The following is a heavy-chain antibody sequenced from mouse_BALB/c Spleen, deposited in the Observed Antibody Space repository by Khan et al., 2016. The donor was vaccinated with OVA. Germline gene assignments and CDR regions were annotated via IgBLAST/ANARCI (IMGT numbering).Heavy chain of an antibody. J-gene: IGHJ2*01. CDR1: GYTFTNYW. CDR3: ARNGFGNYEIWDY. CDR2: IYPGNSAT. Sequence: VQLKASGTVLARPGASVQMSCKASGYTFTNYWMHCVKHRPGQGLECTGPIYPGNSATNYNQKFTGKAKLTAVTSTSTAYMELSSLTNEDSAVYYCARNGFGNYEIWDYWGQGTTLTVSS. V-gene: IGHV1-5*01. D-gene: IGHD2-1*01.